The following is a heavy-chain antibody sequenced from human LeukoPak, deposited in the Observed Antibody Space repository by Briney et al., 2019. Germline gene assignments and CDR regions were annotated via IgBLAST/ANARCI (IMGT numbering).Heavy chain of an antibody. CDR1: GGSISSYY. D-gene: IGHD3-10*01. Sequence: SETLSLTCTASGGSISSYYWSWIRQPPGKGLEWIGYIYYSGSTNYNPSLKSRVTISVDTSKNQFSLKLSSVTAADTAVYYCASSDPLLLWFGELSGGFDYWGQGTLVTVSS. V-gene: IGHV4-59*01. CDR2: IYYSGST. CDR3: ASSDPLLLWFGELSGGFDY. J-gene: IGHJ4*02.